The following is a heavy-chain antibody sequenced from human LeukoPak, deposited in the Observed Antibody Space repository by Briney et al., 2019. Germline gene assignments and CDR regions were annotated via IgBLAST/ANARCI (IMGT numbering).Heavy chain of an antibody. CDR2: MNPNSGNT. J-gene: IGHJ4*02. CDR1: GGTFSSYA. D-gene: IGHD3-10*01. Sequence: ASVKVSCKASGGTFSSYAISWVRQATGQGLEWMGWMNPNSGNTGYAQKFQGRVTITRNTSISTAYMELSSLRSEDTAVYYCARVLRVRGVVYYFDYWGQGTLVTVSS. CDR3: ARVLRVRGVVYYFDY. V-gene: IGHV1-8*03.